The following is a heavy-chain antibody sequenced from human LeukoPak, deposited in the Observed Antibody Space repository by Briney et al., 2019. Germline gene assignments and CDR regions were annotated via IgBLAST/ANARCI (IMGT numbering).Heavy chain of an antibody. CDR1: GFTFSSYA. CDR2: ISSNGGST. Sequence: GGSLRLSCAASGFTFSSYAMHWVRQAPGKGLEYVSAISSNGGSTYYANSVKGRFTISRDNSKNTLYLQMGSLRAEDMAVYYCAREYYYDSSGYYPNWFDPWGQGTLVTVSS. V-gene: IGHV3-64*01. J-gene: IGHJ5*02. D-gene: IGHD3-22*01. CDR3: AREYYYDSSGYYPNWFDP.